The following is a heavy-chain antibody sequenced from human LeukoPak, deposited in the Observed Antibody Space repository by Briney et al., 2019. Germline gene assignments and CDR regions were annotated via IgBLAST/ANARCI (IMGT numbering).Heavy chain of an antibody. J-gene: IGHJ4*02. D-gene: IGHD6-13*01. CDR3: ARDGSSWTFDY. Sequence: PGGSLRLSCAASGFTFSSYSMNWVRQAPGKGLEWVSYISSSSSTIYYAGSVKGRFTISRDNAKNSLYLQMNSLRAEDTAVYYCARDGSSWTFDYWGQGTLVTVSS. V-gene: IGHV3-48*01. CDR2: ISSSSSTI. CDR1: GFTFSSYS.